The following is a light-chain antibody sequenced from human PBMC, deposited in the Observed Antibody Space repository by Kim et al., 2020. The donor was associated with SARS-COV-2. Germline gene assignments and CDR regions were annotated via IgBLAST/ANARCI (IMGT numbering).Light chain of an antibody. CDR3: QTWGTGIVV. CDR2: EDN. J-gene: IGLJ2*01. CDR1: RGRIASNY. V-gene: IGLV6-57*03. Sequence: GKTVTISCTRSRGRIASNYVQWYQQSPGSAPATVIYEDNQRPSGVPDRFSGSIDSSSNSASLTISSLQSEDEADYYCQTWGTGIVVFGGGTQLTVL.